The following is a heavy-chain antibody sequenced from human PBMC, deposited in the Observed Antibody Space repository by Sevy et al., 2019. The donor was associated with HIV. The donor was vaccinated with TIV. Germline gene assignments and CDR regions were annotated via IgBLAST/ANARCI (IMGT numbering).Heavy chain of an antibody. D-gene: IGHD1-26*01. Sequence: SETLSLTCTVSGGSITSLYWNRIRQPPGKGLEWIANIYYNGHVNYNPSLKSRVTLSLDTSKNQFSLRLSSVTAADTAMYYCAGENAWGRGYSWGQGTLVTVSS. CDR2: IYYNGHV. V-gene: IGHV4-59*08. CDR1: GGSITSLY. J-gene: IGHJ4*02. CDR3: AGENAWGRGYS.